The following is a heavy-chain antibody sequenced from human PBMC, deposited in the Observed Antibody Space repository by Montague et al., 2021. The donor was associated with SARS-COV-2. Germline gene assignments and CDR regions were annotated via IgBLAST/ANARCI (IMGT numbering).Heavy chain of an antibody. CDR1: GFTFSSYG. CDR2: IWYDGSNK. J-gene: IGHJ6*02. D-gene: IGHD3-10*01. CDR3: ARDSDYYYYGMDV. Sequence: SLRLSCAASGFTFSSYGMHWVRQAPGKGLEWVAVIWYDGSNKYYADSVKGRFTISRDNSKNTLYLQVNSLRAEDTAVYYCARDSDYYYYGMDVWGQGTTVTVSS. V-gene: IGHV3-33*01.